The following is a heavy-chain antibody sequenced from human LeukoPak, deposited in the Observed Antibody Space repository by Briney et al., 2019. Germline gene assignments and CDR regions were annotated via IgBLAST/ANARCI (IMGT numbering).Heavy chain of an antibody. V-gene: IGHV3-33*06. CDR3: AKSRDGYHHGLL. Sequence: GGSLRLSCASSEFSLSDYGMHWVRQAPGKGLEWVAVMWYDGSRALHADSVKGRFTISRDISKNTLYLQMDSLRAEDTAVYYCAKSRDGYHHGLLWGQGTLVTVSS. CDR2: MWYDGSRA. D-gene: IGHD5-24*01. J-gene: IGHJ1*01. CDR1: EFSLSDYG.